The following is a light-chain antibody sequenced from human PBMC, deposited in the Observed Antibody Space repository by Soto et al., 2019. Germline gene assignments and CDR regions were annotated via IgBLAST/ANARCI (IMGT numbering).Light chain of an antibody. V-gene: IGKV1-6*01. CDR3: LQDDSYPLT. CDR2: GAS. J-gene: IGKJ4*01. Sequence: AIQMTQYPSSLSASVGDRVTITCRASQGIRNDLGWYQQKPGKAPKLLIYGASSLQSDVPSRFSGSGSGTDFTLTIISLQPEDFATYYCLQDDSYPLTFGGGTKVEIK. CDR1: QGIRND.